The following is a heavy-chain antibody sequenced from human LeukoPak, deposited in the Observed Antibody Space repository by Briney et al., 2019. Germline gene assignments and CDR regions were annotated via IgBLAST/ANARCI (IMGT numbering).Heavy chain of an antibody. CDR1: GYTFTGNH. D-gene: IGHD3-16*01. Sequence: GASVKVSCEASGYTFTGNHIHWVRQAPGQGLEWMGWIDPNSGGTNFEQKFQGRVTMTRDASISTAYMELSRLRSDDTAVYYCARERGISAFDIWGQGTMVTASS. J-gene: IGHJ3*02. CDR3: ARERGISAFDI. V-gene: IGHV1-2*02. CDR2: IDPNSGGT.